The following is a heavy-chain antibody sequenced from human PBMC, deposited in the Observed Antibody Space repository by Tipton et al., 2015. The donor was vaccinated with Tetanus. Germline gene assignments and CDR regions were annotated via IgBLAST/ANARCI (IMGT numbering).Heavy chain of an antibody. CDR3: ARHTIDWSGLSEGMDV. Sequence: VQLVQSGAEVKKPGESLKISCKGSGYSFTSYWIGWVRQMPGKGLEWIGIIYPGDSDTRYSPSFQGQVTISADRSISTAYLQWSSLKASDTAMYYCARHTIDWSGLSEGMDVWGQGTTVTVSS. D-gene: IGHD3-3*01. V-gene: IGHV5-51*01. J-gene: IGHJ6*02. CDR2: IYPGDSDT. CDR1: GYSFTSYW.